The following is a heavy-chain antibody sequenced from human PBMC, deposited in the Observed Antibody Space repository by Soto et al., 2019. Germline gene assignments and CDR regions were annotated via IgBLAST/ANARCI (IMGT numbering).Heavy chain of an antibody. CDR3: ARDTHYYYGMDV. J-gene: IGHJ6*02. CDR2: MNPNSGNT. V-gene: IGHV1-8*01. Sequence: ASVKVSCKAYGYTFTSYDINWVRQATGQGLEWMGWMNPNSGNTGYAQKFQGRVTMTRNTSISTAYMELSSLRSEDTAVYYCARDTHYYYGMDVWGQGTTVTVSS. CDR1: GYTFTSYD.